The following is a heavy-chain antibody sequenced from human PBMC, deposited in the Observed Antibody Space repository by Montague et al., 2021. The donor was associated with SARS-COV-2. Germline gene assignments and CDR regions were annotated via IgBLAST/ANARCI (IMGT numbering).Heavy chain of an antibody. CDR2: IDWDDDK. CDR3: ARSYYDILTAHYIPFDY. V-gene: IGHV2-70*04. Sequence: PALVKPTQTLTLTCTFSGFSLSTSGMRASWIRQPPGKALEWLARIDWDDDKFYSTSLKTRLTISKDTSKNQVVLTMTNMDPVDTATYYCARSYYDILTAHYIPFDYWGQGTLVTVSS. CDR1: GFSLSTSGMR. J-gene: IGHJ4*02. D-gene: IGHD3-9*01.